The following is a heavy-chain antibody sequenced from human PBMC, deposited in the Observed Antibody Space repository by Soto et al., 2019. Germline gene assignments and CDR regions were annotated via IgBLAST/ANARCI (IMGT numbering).Heavy chain of an antibody. V-gene: IGHV4-39*01. D-gene: IGHD2-8*01. J-gene: IGHJ6*02. CDR2: IYYSGST. CDR3: ASYGVWWLTVKSYGMDA. Sequence: SETLSLTCTVSGGSISSSSYYWGWIRQPPGKGLEWIGSIYYSGSTYYNPSLKSRVTISVDTSKNQFSLKLSSVTAADTAVYYCASYGVWWLTVKSYGMDAWGQGTTVTVS. CDR1: GGSISSSSYY.